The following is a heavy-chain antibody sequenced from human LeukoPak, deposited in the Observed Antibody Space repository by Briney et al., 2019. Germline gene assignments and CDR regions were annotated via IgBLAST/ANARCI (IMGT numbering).Heavy chain of an antibody. CDR1: GYTFTDYY. Sequence: ASVKVSCKASGYTFTDYYIHWVRQAPGQGLEWMGWINPNSGGTNYAQKFQGRVTMTRDTSISTAYMELSRLRSDDTAVYYCARHTTGYSSSWYSYWGQGTLVTVSS. CDR3: ARHTTGYSSSWYSY. D-gene: IGHD6-13*01. J-gene: IGHJ4*02. CDR2: INPNSGGT. V-gene: IGHV1-2*02.